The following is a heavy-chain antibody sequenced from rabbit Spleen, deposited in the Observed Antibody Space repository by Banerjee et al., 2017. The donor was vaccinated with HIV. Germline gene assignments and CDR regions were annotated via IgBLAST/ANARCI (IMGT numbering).Heavy chain of an antibody. Sequence: QQQLEESGGDLVKPGGTLTLTCTASGFSFSSSDYICWVRQAPGKGLEWISCIAGSSSGFTYSATWAKGRFTISRASSTTVFLQMTSLTAADTATYFCARDLPDIIGWNFGFWGQGTLVTVS. CDR1: GFSFSSSDY. J-gene: IGHJ3*01. D-gene: IGHD1-1*01. CDR2: IAGSSSGFT. V-gene: IGHV1S45*01. CDR3: ARDLPDIIGWNFGF.